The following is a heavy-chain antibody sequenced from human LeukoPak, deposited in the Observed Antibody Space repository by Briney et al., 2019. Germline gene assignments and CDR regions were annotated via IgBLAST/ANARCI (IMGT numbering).Heavy chain of an antibody. CDR2: ISGSGGST. D-gene: IGHD3-22*01. V-gene: IGHV3-23*01. CDR3: AKEGDYYDSSGYYYNWFDP. CDR1: GFTFSSYA. Sequence: GGSLRLSCAASGFTFSSYAMSWVRQAPGKGLEWVSAISGSGGSTYYADSVKGWFTISRDNSKNTLYLQMNSLRAEDTAVYYCAKEGDYYDSSGYYYNWFDPWGQGTLVTVSS. J-gene: IGHJ5*02.